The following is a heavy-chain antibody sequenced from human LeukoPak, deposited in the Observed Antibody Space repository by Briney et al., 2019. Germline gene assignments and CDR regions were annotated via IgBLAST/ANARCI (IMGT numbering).Heavy chain of an antibody. J-gene: IGHJ4*02. CDR3: ARDTNLRGADY. CDR2: IYHSGST. V-gene: IGHV4-30-2*01. Sequence: SETLSLTCAVSGGSVSSGGYSWSWIRQPPGKGLEWIGYIYHSGSTYYNPSLKSRVTISVDRSKNQFSLKLSSVTAADTAVYYCARDTNLRGADYWGQGTLVTVSS. CDR1: GGSVSSGGYS. D-gene: IGHD1-26*01.